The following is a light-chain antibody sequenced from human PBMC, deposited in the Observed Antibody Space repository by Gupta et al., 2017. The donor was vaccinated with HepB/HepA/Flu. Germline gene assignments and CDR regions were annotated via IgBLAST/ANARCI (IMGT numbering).Light chain of an antibody. J-gene: IGKJ5*01. CDR3: QHFNQQVNNYPV. Sequence: AIQLTQSPSSLSASVGDRVTITCRASQGISSALAWYQQKPGKAPKLLIYDASSLESGVPSRFSGSGSGTDFTLTISSLQPEEFATYYCQHFNQQVNNYPVFGQGTRLEIK. CDR1: QGISSA. V-gene: IGKV1-13*02. CDR2: DAS.